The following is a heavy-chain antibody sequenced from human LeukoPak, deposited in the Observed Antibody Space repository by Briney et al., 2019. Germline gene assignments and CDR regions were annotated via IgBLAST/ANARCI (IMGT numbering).Heavy chain of an antibody. CDR3: ARDPGAYADNAFDI. D-gene: IGHD4-17*01. Sequence: ASVKVSCTASGYTFTSYGISWVRQAPGQGLEWMGWISAYNGNTNYAQKLQGRVTMTTDTSTSTAYMELRSLRSDDTALYYCARDPGAYADNAFDIWGQGTMVTVSS. J-gene: IGHJ3*02. CDR1: GYTFTSYG. V-gene: IGHV1-18*01. CDR2: ISAYNGNT.